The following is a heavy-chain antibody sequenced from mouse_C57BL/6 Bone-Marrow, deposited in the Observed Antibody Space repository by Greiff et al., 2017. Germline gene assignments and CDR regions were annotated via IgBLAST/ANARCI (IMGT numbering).Heavy chain of an antibody. CDR1: GYTFTDYN. V-gene: IGHV1-18*01. CDR3: ARGTYGNYESYFDY. CDR2: INPNNGGT. D-gene: IGHD2-1*01. Sequence: EVQLQQSGPELVKPGASVKIPCKASGYTFTDYNMDWVKQSHGKSLEWIGDINPNNGGTIYNQKFKGKATLTVDKSSSTAYMELRSLTSEDTAVYYWARGTYGNYESYFDYWGQGTTLTVSS. J-gene: IGHJ2*01.